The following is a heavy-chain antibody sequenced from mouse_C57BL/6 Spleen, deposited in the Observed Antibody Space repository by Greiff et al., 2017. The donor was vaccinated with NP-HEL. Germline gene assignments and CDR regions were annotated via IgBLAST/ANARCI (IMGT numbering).Heavy chain of an antibody. CDR3: AIVPVSTGFAD. J-gene: IGHJ3*01. CDR1: GYTFTSYW. D-gene: IGHD2-12*01. CDR2: IHPSDSDP. V-gene: IGHV1-74*01. Sequence: VQLQQPGAELVKPGASVKVSCTASGYTFTSYWMHWVKQRPGQGLEWIGRIHPSDSDPNYNQKFKGKATLTVDKSSSTAYMQLSSLTSEDSAVYYWAIVPVSTGFADWGQGTLVTVSA.